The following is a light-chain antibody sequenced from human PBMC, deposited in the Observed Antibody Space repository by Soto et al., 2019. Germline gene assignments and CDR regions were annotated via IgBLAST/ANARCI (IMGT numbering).Light chain of an antibody. J-gene: IGLJ1*01. CDR1: SSNIGSNT. CDR3: AAWDDSLNGRYV. CDR2: SNN. Sequence: QSVLTQPSSASGTPGQRVTISCSGSSSNIGSNTVNWYQQLPGTAPKLLIYSNNQRPSGVPDRFSGSKSGTSASLAISGLQSEDEADYYCAAWDDSLNGRYVFGTGTQLTVL. V-gene: IGLV1-44*01.